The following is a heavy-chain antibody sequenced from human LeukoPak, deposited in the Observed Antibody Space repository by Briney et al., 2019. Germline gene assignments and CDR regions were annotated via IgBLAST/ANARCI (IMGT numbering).Heavy chain of an antibody. D-gene: IGHD6-6*01. V-gene: IGHV4-34*01. J-gene: IGHJ6*03. Sequence: PSETLSLTCAVYGGSFSGYYWSWICQPPGKRLEWIGEINHSGSTNYNPSLTSRVTISVDTSKNQFSLKVSSVTAADTAVYYCARLIRQLVPYYYYYMDVWGKGTTVTVSS. CDR1: GGSFSGYY. CDR2: INHSGST. CDR3: ARLIRQLVPYYYYYMDV.